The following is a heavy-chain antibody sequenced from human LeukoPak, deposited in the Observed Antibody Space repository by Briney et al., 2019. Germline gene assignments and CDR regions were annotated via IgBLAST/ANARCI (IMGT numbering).Heavy chain of an antibody. CDR2: IKQDGSEK. CDR3: AREGGSGWYGGNYFDY. CDR1: GFTFSSYW. Sequence: GGSLRLSCAASGFTFSSYWMSWVRQAPGKGLERAANIKQDGSEKYYVDSVKGRFTISRDNAKNSLYLQMNSLRAEDTAVYYCAREGGSGWYGGNYFDYWGQGTLVTVSS. J-gene: IGHJ4*02. D-gene: IGHD6-19*01. V-gene: IGHV3-7*01.